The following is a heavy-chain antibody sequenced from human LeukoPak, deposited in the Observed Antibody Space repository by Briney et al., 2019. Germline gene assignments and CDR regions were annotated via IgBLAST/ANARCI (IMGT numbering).Heavy chain of an antibody. CDR1: GGTFSSYA. D-gene: IGHD1-26*01. J-gene: IGHJ6*03. Sequence: ASVKVSCKASGGTFSSYAISWVRQAPGQGLEWMGRIIPILGIANYAQKFQGRVTITADKSTSTAYMELSSLRSEDTAVYYCARDQSYYEYYYYYMDVWGKGTTVTVSS. CDR2: IIPILGIA. CDR3: ARDQSYYEYYYYYMDV. V-gene: IGHV1-69*04.